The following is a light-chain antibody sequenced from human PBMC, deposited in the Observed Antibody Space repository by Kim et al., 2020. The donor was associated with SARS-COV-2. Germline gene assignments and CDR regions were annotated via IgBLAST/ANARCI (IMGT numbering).Light chain of an antibody. CDR1: QSISSW. Sequence: DIQMTQSPSILSASVGDRVTITCRASQSISSWLAWYQQKPGKAPKLLIYKASNLESGVPSRFSGSGSGTEFTLTISRLQPDDFATYYCQQYNSYSGTFGQGTKVDIK. CDR3: QQYNSYSGT. V-gene: IGKV1-5*03. J-gene: IGKJ2*01. CDR2: KAS.